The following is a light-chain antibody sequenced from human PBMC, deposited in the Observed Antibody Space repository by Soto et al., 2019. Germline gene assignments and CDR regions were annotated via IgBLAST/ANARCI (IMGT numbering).Light chain of an antibody. CDR1: QSVSSSY. CDR2: DAS. Sequence: EIVLTQSPGTLSLSPGERATLSCRASQSVSSSYLAWYQQKPGQAPRLLIYDASSRATGIPDRVSGSGSGTDFTLTISSLEPEDFAVYYCQQYGSSPRTFGQGTKVEIK. J-gene: IGKJ1*01. V-gene: IGKV3-20*01. CDR3: QQYGSSPRT.